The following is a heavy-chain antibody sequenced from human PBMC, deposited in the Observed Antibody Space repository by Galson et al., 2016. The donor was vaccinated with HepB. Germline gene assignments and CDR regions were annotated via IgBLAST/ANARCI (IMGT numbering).Heavy chain of an antibody. Sequence: SLRLSCAASRFTFSSYAMSWVRQAPGKGLEWVSGISGSGGSTYYADSVKGRFTISRDNSKNTLYLEMNSLRAEDTAVYYCAKEGTIFGVVPYGMDVWGQGTKVIVSS. CDR3: AKEGTIFGVVPYGMDV. D-gene: IGHD3-3*01. CDR2: ISGSGGST. J-gene: IGHJ6*02. V-gene: IGHV3-23*01. CDR1: RFTFSSYA.